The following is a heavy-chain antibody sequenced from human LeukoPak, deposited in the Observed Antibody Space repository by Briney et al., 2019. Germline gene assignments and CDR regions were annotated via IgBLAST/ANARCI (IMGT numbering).Heavy chain of an antibody. CDR1: GRTFGSYA. J-gene: IGHJ3*02. CDR2: IIPIFGTA. Sequence: SMKVSCKASGRTFGSYAISWVRQAPGHGLEWMGGIIPIFGTANYAQKFQGRVRITADESTSTAYMELSSMRSEDTAVYYCAGPDYYDSSGYDAFDIWGQGRMVTVSS. D-gene: IGHD3-22*01. V-gene: IGHV1-69*13. CDR3: AGPDYYDSSGYDAFDI.